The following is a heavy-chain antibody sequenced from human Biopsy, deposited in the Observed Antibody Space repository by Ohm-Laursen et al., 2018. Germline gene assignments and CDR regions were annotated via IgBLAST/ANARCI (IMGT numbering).Heavy chain of an antibody. CDR2: ISGYNGNT. V-gene: IGHV1-18*01. J-gene: IGHJ4*02. D-gene: IGHD2-21*01. Sequence: GSSVKVSCKASGYSFNNYGIKWVRQAPGQGLEWMGRISGYNGNTKYAQKFQGRDTMTTDTSTSAVYMEVRRLRSDDTAVYYCARVALPLYLDNWGQGTRVTVSS. CDR1: GYSFNNYG. CDR3: ARVALPLYLDN.